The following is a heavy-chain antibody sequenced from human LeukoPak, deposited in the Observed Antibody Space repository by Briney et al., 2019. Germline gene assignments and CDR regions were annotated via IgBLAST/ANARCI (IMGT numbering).Heavy chain of an antibody. CDR1: GFTFSTYD. D-gene: IGHD5-18*01. Sequence: GGSLRLSCAASGFTFSTYDMSWVRQSPGKGLEWVSGISGSGGSTFYADSVKGRFTISRDNSKNTLYVQMKSLRAEDTAVYYCAKPSVDTSMVDSHFDSWGQGTLVTVSS. V-gene: IGHV3-23*01. CDR2: ISGSGGST. CDR3: AKPSVDTSMVDSHFDS. J-gene: IGHJ4*02.